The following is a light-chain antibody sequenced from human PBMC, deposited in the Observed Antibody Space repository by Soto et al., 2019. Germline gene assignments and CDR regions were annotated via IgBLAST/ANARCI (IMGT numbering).Light chain of an antibody. Sequence: QSVLTQPASVSGSPGQSITISCTGTSSDVGGYNYVSWYQHHPEKAPKLMIYDVNNRPSGVSNRFSGSKSGNTASLTISGLQAEDEAAYYCSSYSSSSTRLVFGGGTKLTVL. V-gene: IGLV2-14*03. CDR2: DVN. CDR1: SSDVGGYNY. J-gene: IGLJ2*01. CDR3: SSYSSSSTRLV.